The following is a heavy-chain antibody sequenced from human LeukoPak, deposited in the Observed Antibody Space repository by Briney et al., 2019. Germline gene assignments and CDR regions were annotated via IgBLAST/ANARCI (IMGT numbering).Heavy chain of an antibody. D-gene: IGHD2-2*03. Sequence: GASVKVSCKASGYTFTSYDINWVRQATGQGLEWMGWMNPNSGNTGYAQKFQGRVTMTRNTSISTAYMELSSLRSEDTAVYYCAREGLDIVVVPAATTCGMDVWGQGTTVTVSS. V-gene: IGHV1-8*01. CDR2: MNPNSGNT. CDR3: AREGLDIVVVPAATTCGMDV. CDR1: GYTFTSYD. J-gene: IGHJ6*02.